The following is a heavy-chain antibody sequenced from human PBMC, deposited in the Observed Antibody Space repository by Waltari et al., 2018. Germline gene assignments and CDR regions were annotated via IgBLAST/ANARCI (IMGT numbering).Heavy chain of an antibody. CDR1: GGSFSGYY. D-gene: IGHD2-21*02. CDR3: AIGDCGGDCSHFDY. Sequence: QVQLQQWGAGLLKPSETLSLTCAVYGGSFSGYYWSWIRQPPGKGLEWIGEINHSGSTNYNPSLKSRVTISVDTSKNQFSLKLSSVTAADTAVYYCAIGDCGGDCSHFDYWGQGTLVTVSS. J-gene: IGHJ4*02. CDR2: INHSGST. V-gene: IGHV4-34*01.